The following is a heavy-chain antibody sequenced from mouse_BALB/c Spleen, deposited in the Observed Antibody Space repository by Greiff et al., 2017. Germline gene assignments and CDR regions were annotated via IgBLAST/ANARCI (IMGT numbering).Heavy chain of an antibody. J-gene: IGHJ4*01. V-gene: IGHV2-2*02. CDR1: GFSLTSYG. Sequence: QVQLQQSGPGLVQPSQSLSITCTVSGFSLTSYGVHWVRQSPGKGLEWLGVIWSGGSTDYNAAFISRLSISKDNSKGQVFFKMNSLQANDTAIYYCARNWGYDGYYDAMDYWGQGTSVTVSS. CDR2: IWSGGST. D-gene: IGHD2-3*01. CDR3: ARNWGYDGYYDAMDY.